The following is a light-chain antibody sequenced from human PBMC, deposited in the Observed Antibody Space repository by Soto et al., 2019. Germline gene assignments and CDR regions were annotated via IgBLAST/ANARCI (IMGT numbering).Light chain of an antibody. CDR1: SSDVGGYTY. J-gene: IGLJ1*01. CDR3: SSYTSSSTPYV. Sequence: QSALTQPASVSGSPGQSITISCTGTSSDVGGYTYVSWYQQHPLKAPKLLIYDVTNRPSGVSDRFSGSKSGNTASLTISGLQAEDEADYDCSSYTSSSTPYVFGTGTKVTVL. CDR2: DVT. V-gene: IGLV2-14*01.